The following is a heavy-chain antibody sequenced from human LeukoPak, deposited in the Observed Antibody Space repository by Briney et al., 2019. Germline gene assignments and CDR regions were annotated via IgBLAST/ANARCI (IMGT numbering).Heavy chain of an antibody. CDR1: GFTFRSFS. D-gene: IGHD3-22*01. V-gene: IGHV3-48*02. CDR2: ISGSSGTI. J-gene: IGHJ4*02. Sequence: GGSLGLSCIASGFTFRSFSMNWVRQAPGKGLEWVSYISGSSGTIYYADSVKGRFTISRDNAKNSLYLQISSLRDEDTAVYYCARDTDDSAYSGNYFDYWGQGTLVTVSS. CDR3: ARDTDDSAYSGNYFDY.